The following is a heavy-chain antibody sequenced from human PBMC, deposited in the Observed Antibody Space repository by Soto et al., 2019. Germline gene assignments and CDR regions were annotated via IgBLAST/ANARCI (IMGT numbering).Heavy chain of an antibody. Sequence: SETLSLTCAVYGGSFSGYYWSWIRQPPGKGLEWIGEINHSGSTNYNPSLKSRVTISVDTSKNQFSLKLSSVTAADTAVYYCARPLGYCNSINCWHAFDIWGQGTMVTVSS. CDR1: GGSFSGYY. V-gene: IGHV4-34*01. J-gene: IGHJ3*02. CDR3: ARPLGYCNSINCWHAFDI. D-gene: IGHD2-2*03. CDR2: INHSGST.